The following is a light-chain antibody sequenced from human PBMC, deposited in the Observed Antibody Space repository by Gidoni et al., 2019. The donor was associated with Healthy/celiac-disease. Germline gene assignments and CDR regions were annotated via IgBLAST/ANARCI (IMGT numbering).Light chain of an antibody. CDR2: GAS. Sequence: EIGMTQSPATLSVSPGERATLSCRASQSVGSNLAWYQQRPGQAPRLLIYGASTRATGIPARFSGSGSGTEFTLTISSLQSEDFAVYYCQQYNTWPMYTFXQXTKLEIK. V-gene: IGKV3-15*01. J-gene: IGKJ2*01. CDR3: QQYNTWPMYT. CDR1: QSVGSN.